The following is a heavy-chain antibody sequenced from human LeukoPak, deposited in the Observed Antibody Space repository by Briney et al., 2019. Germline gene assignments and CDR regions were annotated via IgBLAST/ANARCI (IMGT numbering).Heavy chain of an antibody. Sequence: PGGSLRLSCVGSGFTFNNYWIHWVRQAPGKELVWFSRVINDGSGTNYADSVKGRFTISRDNTKNTVYLQMNSLRVEDTAVYYCARAKPADFDLWGRGTLVIVSS. J-gene: IGHJ2*01. CDR1: GFTFNNYW. CDR2: VINDGSGT. CDR3: ARAKPADFDL. V-gene: IGHV3-74*01.